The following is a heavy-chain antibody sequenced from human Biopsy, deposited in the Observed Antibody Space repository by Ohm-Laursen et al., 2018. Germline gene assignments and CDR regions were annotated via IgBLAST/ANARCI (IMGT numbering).Heavy chain of an antibody. J-gene: IGHJ4*02. CDR3: ARMPHFDY. CDR1: GGSISGYH. V-gene: IGHV4-59*01. Sequence: SETLSFTCTVSGGSISGYHWSWIRKSPGKGLEWLVYIYYTGGITSNPSLNGRATMSLDTSKNQFSLRLISVTAADTAVYYCARMPHFDYWGQGILVTVSS. D-gene: IGHD2-2*01. CDR2: IYYTGGI.